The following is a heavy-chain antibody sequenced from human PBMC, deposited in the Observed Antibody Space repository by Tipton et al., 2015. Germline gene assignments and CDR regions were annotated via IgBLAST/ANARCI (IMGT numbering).Heavy chain of an antibody. CDR2: ISGSGVST. D-gene: IGHD2-15*01. Sequence: SLRLSCAASGFTFNNYAMGWVRQAPGRGLEWVSAISGSGVSTYYADSVKGRFTISRDNSKNTLYLQMSSLRDEDTSIYFCAKDSKSGGSFYPAWGQGSLVTVSS. V-gene: IGHV3-23*01. CDR1: GFTFNNYA. CDR3: AKDSKSGGSFYPA. J-gene: IGHJ4*02.